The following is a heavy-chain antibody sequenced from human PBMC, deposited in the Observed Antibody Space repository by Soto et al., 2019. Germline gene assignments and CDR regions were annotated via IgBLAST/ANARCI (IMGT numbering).Heavy chain of an antibody. D-gene: IGHD2-2*01. CDR3: VIDPSSTRSRWRQCEC. Sequence: GGSLRLSCAASGFTFSSYAMHWVRQAPGKGLEWVAVISYDGSNKYYADSVKGRFTISRDNSKNTLYLQLNSLRAEDTAVYYCVIDPSSTRSRWRQCECWGQRTLVAVSS. CDR2: ISYDGSNK. J-gene: IGHJ4*02. V-gene: IGHV3-30*01. CDR1: GFTFSSYA.